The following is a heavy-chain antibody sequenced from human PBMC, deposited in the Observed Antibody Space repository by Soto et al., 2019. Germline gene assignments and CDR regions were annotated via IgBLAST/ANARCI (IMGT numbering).Heavy chain of an antibody. Sequence: GASVKVSCKASGYTFTSYYMHWVRQAPGQGLEWMGIINPSGGSTSYAQKFQGRVTMTRDTSTSTVYMELSSLRSEDTAVYYCARAPPYYYGSGSYFYAPATAIGGNYKDVWGKGTTVTVSS. CDR1: GYTFTSYY. J-gene: IGHJ6*03. D-gene: IGHD3-10*01. CDR2: INPSGGST. V-gene: IGHV1-46*03. CDR3: ARAPPYYYGSGSYFYAPATAIGGNYKDV.